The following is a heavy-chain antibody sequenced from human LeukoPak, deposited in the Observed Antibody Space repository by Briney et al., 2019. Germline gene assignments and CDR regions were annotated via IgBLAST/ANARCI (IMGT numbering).Heavy chain of an antibody. V-gene: IGHV4-39*01. J-gene: IGHJ5*02. CDR3: ARHEVGYCSSPSCYGGNWLDP. CDR1: GGSVSSSSYY. D-gene: IGHD2-2*01. CDR2: VYFSGTT. Sequence: SKTLSLTCTVSGGSVSSSSYYWGWIRQLLGKGLEWIGSVYFSGTTYYNPSLKSRVTISVDTSKNQFSLKLNSVTAADTAVYYCARHEVGYCSSPSCYGGNWLDPWGQGTLFTVSS.